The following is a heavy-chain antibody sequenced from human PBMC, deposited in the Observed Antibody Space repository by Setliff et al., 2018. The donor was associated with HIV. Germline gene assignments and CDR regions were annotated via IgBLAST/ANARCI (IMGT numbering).Heavy chain of an antibody. CDR3: ARDIGTVTDSDY. Sequence: SETLSLTCAAYGGSFSGYYWSWIRQPPGKGLEWIGTIYYSGSTYYNPSLKSRVTISVDTSKNQFSLKLSSVTAADTAVYYCARDIGTVTDSDYWGQGTLVTVSS. D-gene: IGHD4-4*01. J-gene: IGHJ4*02. CDR1: GGSFSGYY. V-gene: IGHV4-34*01. CDR2: IYYSGST.